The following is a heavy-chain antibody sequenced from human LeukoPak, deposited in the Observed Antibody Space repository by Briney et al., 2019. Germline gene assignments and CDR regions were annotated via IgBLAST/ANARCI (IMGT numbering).Heavy chain of an antibody. D-gene: IGHD2-15*01. J-gene: IGHJ4*02. Sequence: SETLSLTCAVYGGSFSGYYWSWIRQPPGKGLEWIGEINHSGSTNYNLSLKSRVTISVDTSKNQFSLKLSSVTAADTAVYYCARGYCGGGSCYSGMCFDYWGQGTLVTVSS. CDR3: ARGYCGGGSCYSGMCFDY. CDR1: GGSFSGYY. V-gene: IGHV4-34*01. CDR2: INHSGST.